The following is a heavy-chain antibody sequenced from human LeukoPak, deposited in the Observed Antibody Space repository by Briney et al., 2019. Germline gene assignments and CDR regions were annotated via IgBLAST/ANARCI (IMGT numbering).Heavy chain of an antibody. CDR3: ARDPIVGDTGGGDY. V-gene: IGHV3-7*01. CDR1: GFTLSSYW. CDR2: INGDGSIE. J-gene: IGHJ4*02. Sequence: HPGGSLRLSCAASGFTLSSYWMTWVRQAPGKGLEWVSNINGDGSIENYVDSVRGRFTIFRDNAKDSLYLQMNSLRVEDTAVYYCARDPIVGDTGGGDYWGQGTLVTVSS. D-gene: IGHD1-26*01.